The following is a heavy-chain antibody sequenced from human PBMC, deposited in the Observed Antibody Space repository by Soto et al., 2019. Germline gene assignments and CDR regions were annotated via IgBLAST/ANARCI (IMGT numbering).Heavy chain of an antibody. CDR2: ISSSSSYT. Sequence: GGSLRLSCEASGFIFSTYTMNWVRQAPGKGLEWVSSISSSSSYTYYRDSVKGRFTISRDNAMKSLYLQMNSLRVEDTAVYYCASEDSDRGRANFWGQGTLVTVSS. CDR3: ASEDSDRGRANF. CDR1: GFIFSTYT. D-gene: IGHD1-26*01. J-gene: IGHJ4*02. V-gene: IGHV3-21*01.